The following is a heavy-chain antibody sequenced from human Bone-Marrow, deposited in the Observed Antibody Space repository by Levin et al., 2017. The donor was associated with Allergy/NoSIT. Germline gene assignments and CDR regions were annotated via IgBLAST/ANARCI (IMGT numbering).Heavy chain of an antibody. D-gene: IGHD6-13*01. V-gene: IGHV3-23*01. CDR2: ISGSGGST. J-gene: IGHJ5*02. CDR1: GFTFSSYA. Sequence: GGSLRLSCAASGFTFSSYAMSWVRQAPGKGLEWVSAISGSGGSTYYADSVKGRFTISRDNSKNTLYLQMNSLRAEDTAVYYCAKSASSSWYVILGWFDPWGQGTLVTVSS. CDR3: AKSASSSWYVILGWFDP.